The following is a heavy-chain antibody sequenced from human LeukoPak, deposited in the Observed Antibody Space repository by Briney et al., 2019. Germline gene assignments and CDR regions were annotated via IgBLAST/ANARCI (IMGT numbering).Heavy chain of an antibody. CDR1: GGSISPYY. V-gene: IGHV4-59*01. CDR2: IYYSGST. Sequence: SETLSLTCTVSGGSISPYYWSWIRQPPGKGLEWIGYIYYSGSTNYNSSLKSRLTISLDTSKSQFSLKLSSVTAADTAVYYCARELITTAAYNYFDPWGQGTLVTVSS. CDR3: ARELITTAAYNYFDP. J-gene: IGHJ5*02. D-gene: IGHD6-13*01.